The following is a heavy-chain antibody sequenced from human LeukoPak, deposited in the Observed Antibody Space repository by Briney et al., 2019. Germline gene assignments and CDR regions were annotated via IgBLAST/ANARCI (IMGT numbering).Heavy chain of an antibody. CDR3: ARRNDFDI. CDR1: GGSISSYY. CDR2: IYTSGST. Sequence: NPSETLSLTCTVSGGSISSYYWSWIRQPAGKGLEWIGRIYTSGSTNYNPSLKSRVTTSADTSKNQFSLKLTSVTAADTAIYYCARRNDFDIWGQGSMVTVSS. V-gene: IGHV4-4*07. J-gene: IGHJ3*02.